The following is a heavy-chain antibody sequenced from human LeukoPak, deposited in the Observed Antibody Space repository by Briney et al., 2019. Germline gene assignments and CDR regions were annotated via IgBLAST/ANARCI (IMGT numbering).Heavy chain of an antibody. CDR3: ARGHGGYTSGNFDY. Sequence: GGSLRLSCAASGFTFSSYGMHWVRQAPGKGLEWVAVISYDGSNKYYADSVKGRFTISRDNSKNTLYLQMNSLRAEDTAVYYCARGHGGYTSGNFDYWGQGTLVTVSS. D-gene: IGHD5-12*01. J-gene: IGHJ4*02. CDR1: GFTFSSYG. CDR2: ISYDGSNK. V-gene: IGHV3-30*03.